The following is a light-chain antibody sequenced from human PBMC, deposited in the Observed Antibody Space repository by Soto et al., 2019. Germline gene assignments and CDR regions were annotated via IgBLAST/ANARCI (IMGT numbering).Light chain of an antibody. Sequence: QSVLSQPPSASGTPGQRVTVSCSGSSSNIGGNTVNWYQQMPGAAPKLLIYSNVQRPSGVPDRFSGSKSGTSASLAISGLQSEDEADYYCAAWDDSVNGWVFGGGTKLTVL. J-gene: IGLJ2*01. V-gene: IGLV1-44*01. CDR3: AAWDDSVNGWV. CDR2: SNV. CDR1: SSNIGGNT.